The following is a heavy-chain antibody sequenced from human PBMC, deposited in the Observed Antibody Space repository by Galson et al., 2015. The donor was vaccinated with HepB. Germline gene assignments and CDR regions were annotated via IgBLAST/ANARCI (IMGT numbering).Heavy chain of an antibody. CDR1: GSTFSSYS. CDR3: ASDIVVVIASPNGHDAFDI. V-gene: IGHV3-21*01. J-gene: IGHJ3*02. Sequence: LRLSCAASGSTFSSYSMNWVRQAPGKGLEWVSSISSSSSYIYYADSVKGRFTISRDNAKNSLYLQMNSLRAEDTAVYYCASDIVVVIASPNGHDAFDIWGQGTMVTVSS. CDR2: ISSSSSYI. D-gene: IGHD2-21*01.